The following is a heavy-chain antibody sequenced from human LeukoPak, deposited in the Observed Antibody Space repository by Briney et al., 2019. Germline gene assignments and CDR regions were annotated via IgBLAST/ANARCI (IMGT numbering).Heavy chain of an antibody. CDR1: GGSISSSSYY. Sequence: SETLSLTCTVSGGSISSSSYYWGWIRQPPGKGLEWIGSIYYSGSTYYNPSLMSRGTISVDTSKNQFSLKLTSVTAADTAVYYCARLSSSDRYTFDFWGQGTLVTVSS. J-gene: IGHJ4*02. V-gene: IGHV4-39*01. CDR3: ARLSSSDRYTFDF. D-gene: IGHD6-19*01. CDR2: IYYSGST.